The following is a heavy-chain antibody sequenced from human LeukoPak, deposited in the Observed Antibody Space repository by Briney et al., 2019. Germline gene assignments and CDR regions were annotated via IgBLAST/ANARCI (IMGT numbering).Heavy chain of an antibody. CDR1: GXSFTSYW. V-gene: IGHV5-51*01. J-gene: IGHJ4*02. D-gene: IGHD2-15*01. CDR3: ARQRVVADRSDY. Sequence: GESLKISFKGSGXSFTSYWIGWVRQMPGKGLEWMGIIYSGDSDTRYSASFQGQVTISADKSISTAYLQWRSLKASDTAMYYCARQRVVADRSDYWGQGTLVTVSS. CDR2: IYSGDSDT.